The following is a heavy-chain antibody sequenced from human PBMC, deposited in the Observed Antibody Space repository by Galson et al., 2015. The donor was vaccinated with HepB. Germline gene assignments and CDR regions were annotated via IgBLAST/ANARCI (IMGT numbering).Heavy chain of an antibody. CDR2: ITPSGDNT. D-gene: IGHD6-19*01. CDR1: GFTFSYYA. V-gene: IGHV3-23*01. CDR3: AKVVPEKTDGWYRQALYYFDS. Sequence: SLRLSCAASGFTFSYYAMSWVRQAPGKGLEWISAITPSGDNTYSADSMKGRFPISRDNSQNTLFLQMNSLRADDPATYFCAKVVPEKTDGWYRQALYYFDSWGQGTRVTVSS. J-gene: IGHJ4*02.